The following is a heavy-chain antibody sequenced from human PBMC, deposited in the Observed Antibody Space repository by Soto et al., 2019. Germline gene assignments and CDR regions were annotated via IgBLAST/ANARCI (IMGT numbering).Heavy chain of an antibody. Sequence: QVQLVESGGGVVQPGRSLRLSCAASGFTFSSYGMHWVRQAPGKGLEWVAVIWYDGSNKYYADSVKGRFTISRDKSKNTLYLQMNSLRAEDTAVYYCAREDPEFTMFGVGTPVGLDYWGQGTLVTVSS. J-gene: IGHJ4*02. CDR3: AREDPEFTMFGVGTPVGLDY. V-gene: IGHV3-33*01. CDR1: GFTFSSYG. CDR2: IWYDGSNK. D-gene: IGHD3-3*01.